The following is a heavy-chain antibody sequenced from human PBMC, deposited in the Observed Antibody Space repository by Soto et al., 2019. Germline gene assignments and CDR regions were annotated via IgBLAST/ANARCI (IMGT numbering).Heavy chain of an antibody. Sequence: GGSLRLSCAASGFTFSSYEMDWVRQAPGKGLEWVAHITSGGTTMYADSVKGRFTISRDNADNSLHLQMNSLRAEDTALYYCTKEKSAMYSGYDAFDIWRRGTMVTVSS. D-gene: IGHD5-12*01. CDR2: ITSGGTT. CDR3: TKEKSAMYSGYDAFDI. J-gene: IGHJ3*02. V-gene: IGHV3-48*03. CDR1: GFTFSSYE.